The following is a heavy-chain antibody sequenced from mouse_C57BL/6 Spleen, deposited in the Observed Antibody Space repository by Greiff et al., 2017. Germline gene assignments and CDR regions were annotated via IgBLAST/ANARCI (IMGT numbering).Heavy chain of an antibody. Sequence: QVQLKQSGPELVKPGASVKISCKASGYAFSSSWMNWVKQRPGKGLEWIGRIYPGDGDTNYNGKFKGKATLTADKSSSTAYMQLSSLTSEDSAVYFCAAYGYDVDYFDYWGQGTTLTVSS. D-gene: IGHD2-2*01. CDR1: GYAFSSSW. V-gene: IGHV1-82*01. CDR2: IYPGDGDT. CDR3: AAYGYDVDYFDY. J-gene: IGHJ2*01.